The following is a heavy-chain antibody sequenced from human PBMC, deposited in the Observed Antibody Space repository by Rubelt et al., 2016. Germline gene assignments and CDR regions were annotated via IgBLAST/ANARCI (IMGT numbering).Heavy chain of an antibody. J-gene: IGHJ4*02. D-gene: IGHD7-27*01. CDR2: IIPLFGTA. CDR1: GGRFSAFG. V-gene: IGHV1-69*01. CDR3: ASANWADHFFHY. Sequence: QVQLVQSGPEVKKPGSSVKVSCKASGGRFSAFGIRWVRQAPGQGLEWMGGIIPLFGTADYAQKFQGRVTLTADESTRIAYMDLGSLTSEDTAVYYCASANWADHFFHYWGQGTLVTVSS.